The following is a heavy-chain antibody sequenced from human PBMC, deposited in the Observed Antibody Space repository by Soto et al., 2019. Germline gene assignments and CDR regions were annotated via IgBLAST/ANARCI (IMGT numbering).Heavy chain of an antibody. V-gene: IGHV1-8*01. Sequence: QVQLVQSGAEVKKPGASVKVSCKASGYTFATYDFAWVRQATGQGLEWKGWMNPNTGNTGYAQAFRCRVTMTRNTSITTAYMELSSLRSEDTAVYFCARRKERSGPYYLDYWGQGTLVTVSS. D-gene: IGHD6-25*01. J-gene: IGHJ4*02. CDR3: ARRKERSGPYYLDY. CDR1: GYTFATYD. CDR2: MNPNTGNT.